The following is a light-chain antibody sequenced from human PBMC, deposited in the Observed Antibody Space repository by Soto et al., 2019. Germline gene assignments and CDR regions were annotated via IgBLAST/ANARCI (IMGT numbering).Light chain of an antibody. CDR1: QSVSSTY. CDR2: DAS. Sequence: EIVLTQSPGTLSLSPGERATLSCRASQSVSSTYLAWYQQKPGQPPRLLIFDASNRATGIPDRFSGSGSGTAFTLTISSLEPEDFAVYYCQQYGRSPPSWTFGQGTKVEIK. J-gene: IGKJ1*01. CDR3: QQYGRSPPSWT. V-gene: IGKV3-20*01.